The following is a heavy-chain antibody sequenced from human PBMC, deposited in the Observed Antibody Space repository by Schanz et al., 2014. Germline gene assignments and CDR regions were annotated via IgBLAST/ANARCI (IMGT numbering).Heavy chain of an antibody. CDR2: IYSSGST. Sequence: QAQLQESGPGLVKPSQTLSLTCNVSGDSMSSGGYYWNWIRQHPGKGLEWIGNIYSSGSTNYNPSLKSRVTIAGDTSKNQFSLRLSSVTAADTAVYFCASFVPRGYYFDYWGQGTLVTVSS. CDR3: ASFVPRGYYFDY. V-gene: IGHV4-31*03. CDR1: GDSMSSGGYY. D-gene: IGHD3-10*01. J-gene: IGHJ4*02.